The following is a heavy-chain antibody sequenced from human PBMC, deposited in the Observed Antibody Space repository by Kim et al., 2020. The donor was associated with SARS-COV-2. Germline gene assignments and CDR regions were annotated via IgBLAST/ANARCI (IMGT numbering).Heavy chain of an antibody. CDR2: ISGSGGST. CDR1: GFTFSSYA. V-gene: IGHV3-23*01. Sequence: GGSLRLSCAASGFTFSSYAMSWVRQAPGKGLEWVSAISGSGGSTYYADSVKGRFTISRDNSKNTLYLQMNSLRAEDTAVYYCAKPAFCAYCSQPGGNWYFDLWGRGTLVTVSS. D-gene: IGHD2-15*01. J-gene: IGHJ2*01. CDR3: AKPAFCAYCSQPGGNWYFDL.